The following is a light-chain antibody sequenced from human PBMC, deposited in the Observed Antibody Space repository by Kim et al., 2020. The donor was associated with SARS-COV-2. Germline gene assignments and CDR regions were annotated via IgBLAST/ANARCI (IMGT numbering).Light chain of an antibody. V-gene: IGLV1-44*01. CDR1: YSNIGTHT. J-gene: IGLJ3*02. Sequence: GQSVTISCSGTYSNIGTHTVNWYQQFPGTAPKLRIHTNNERPSGVPDRFSGSKSGTSASLATSGLQPEDEADYYCAAWDDILNGWVFGGGTQLTVL. CDR3: AAWDDILNGWV. CDR2: TNN.